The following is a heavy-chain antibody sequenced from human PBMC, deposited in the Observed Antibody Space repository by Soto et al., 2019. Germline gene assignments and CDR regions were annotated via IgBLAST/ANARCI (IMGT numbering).Heavy chain of an antibody. CDR1: GGSVSSGSYY. CDR2: IYYSGST. J-gene: IGHJ4*02. V-gene: IGHV4-61*01. Sequence: SETLSLTCTVSGGSVSSGSYYWTWIRQPPGRGLEWIGYIYYSGSTNYNPSLKSRVTISVDTSKNQFSLKLSSVTAADTAVYYCARAGTHFNWNYVDYWGQGTLVTVSS. D-gene: IGHD1-20*01. CDR3: ARAGTHFNWNYVDY.